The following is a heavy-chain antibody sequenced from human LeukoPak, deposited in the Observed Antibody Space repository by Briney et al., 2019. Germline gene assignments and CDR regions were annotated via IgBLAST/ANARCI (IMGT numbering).Heavy chain of an antibody. J-gene: IGHJ4*02. Sequence: SETLSLTCAVYGGSFSGYYWSWIRQPPGKGLEWIGEINHSGSTNYNPSLKSRVTISVDTSKNQFSLKLSSVTAADTAVYYCARGFFGAMVRGVIHFDYWGQGTLVTVSS. CDR1: GGSFSGYY. CDR2: INHSGST. CDR3: ARGFFGAMVRGVIHFDY. V-gene: IGHV4-34*01. D-gene: IGHD3-10*01.